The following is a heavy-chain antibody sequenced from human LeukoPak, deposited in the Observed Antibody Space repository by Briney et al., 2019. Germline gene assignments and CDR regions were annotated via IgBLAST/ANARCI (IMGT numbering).Heavy chain of an antibody. D-gene: IGHD2-21*02. CDR1: GFTFSSYA. J-gene: IGHJ4*02. CDR2: ISSNGGST. CDR3: ARDLEMAVTDPTFVY. Sequence: GGSLRLSCAASGFTFSSYAMHWVRQAPGKGLEYVSAISSNGGSTYYANSVKGRFTISRDNSKNTLYLQMGSLRAEDMAVYYCARDLEMAVTDPTFVYWGQGTLVTVSS. V-gene: IGHV3-64*01.